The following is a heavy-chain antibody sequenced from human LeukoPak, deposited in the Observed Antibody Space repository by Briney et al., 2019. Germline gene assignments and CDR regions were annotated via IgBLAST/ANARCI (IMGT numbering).Heavy chain of an antibody. Sequence: SVKVSCKASGGTFSSYAISWVRQAPGQGLEWMGGIIPIFGTANYAQKFQGRVTITTDESTSTAYMELSSLRSEDTAVYYCASSDIVVVPAAISMVPISYYYYGMDVWGQGTTVTVSS. D-gene: IGHD2-2*01. J-gene: IGHJ6*02. CDR3: ASSDIVVVPAAISMVPISYYYYGMDV. V-gene: IGHV1-69*05. CDR2: IIPIFGTA. CDR1: GGTFSSYA.